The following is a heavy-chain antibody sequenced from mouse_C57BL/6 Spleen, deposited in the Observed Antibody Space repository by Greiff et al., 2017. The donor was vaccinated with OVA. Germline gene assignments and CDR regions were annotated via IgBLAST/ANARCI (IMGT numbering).Heavy chain of an antibody. D-gene: IGHD2-4*01. V-gene: IGHV1-64*01. J-gene: IGHJ1*03. Sequence: QVQLQQPGAELVKPGASVKLSCKASGYTFPSYWMHWVKQRPGQGLEWIGMIHPNSGSTNYNEKFKSKATLTVDKSSSTAYMQLSSLTSEDSAVYYCARGGDYRGYFDVWGTGTTVTVSS. CDR3: ARGGDYRGYFDV. CDR1: GYTFPSYW. CDR2: IHPNSGST.